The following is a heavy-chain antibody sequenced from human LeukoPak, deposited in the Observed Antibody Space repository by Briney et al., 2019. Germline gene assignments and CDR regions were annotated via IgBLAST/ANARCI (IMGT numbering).Heavy chain of an antibody. V-gene: IGHV4-39*01. D-gene: IGHD3-16*01. CDR1: GGSISSSSYY. Sequence: SETLSLTCTVSGGSISSSSYYWGWFRQPPGKGWEWIGSIYYSGSTYYNPSLKSRVTISVDTSKNQFSLKLSSVTAADTAVYYCARVYRTLGAFDIWGQGTMVTVSS. CDR2: IYYSGST. CDR3: ARVYRTLGAFDI. J-gene: IGHJ3*02.